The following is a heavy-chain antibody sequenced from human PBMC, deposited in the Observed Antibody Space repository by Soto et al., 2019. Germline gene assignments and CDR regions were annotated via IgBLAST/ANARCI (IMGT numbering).Heavy chain of an antibody. Sequence: GSLTLSCAASGFTCSSDKMNWVRQAAGKGLEVVSSIIRSGSNIYYPECVKGRFTISRDNAKNSLYLQMNRLRAEDTAVYYCATSWGVYCSSSSCYSPWFDPWGKGTQVTVCS. J-gene: IGHJ5*02. CDR2: IIRSGSNI. V-gene: IGHV3-48*03. D-gene: IGHD2-2*02. CDR3: ATSWGVYCSSSSCYSPWFDP. CDR1: GFTCSSDK.